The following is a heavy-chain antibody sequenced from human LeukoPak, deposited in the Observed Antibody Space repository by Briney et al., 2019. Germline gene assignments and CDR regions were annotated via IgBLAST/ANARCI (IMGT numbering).Heavy chain of an antibody. D-gene: IGHD2-2*01. CDR3: ARDEGTYQRGPFEY. V-gene: IGHV1-18*01. Sequence: ASVKVSCKASGCTFTTSGISWVRQAPGQGLEWMGWISAYNGNTNYVQKFQGRVTMTTDTSTSTGYMELRSLRSDDTAVCYCARDEGTYQRGPFEYWGQGTLVTVSS. J-gene: IGHJ4*02. CDR2: ISAYNGNT. CDR1: GCTFTTSG.